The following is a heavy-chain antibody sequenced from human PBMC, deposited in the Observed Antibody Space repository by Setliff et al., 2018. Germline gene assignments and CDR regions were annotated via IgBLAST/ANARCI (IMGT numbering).Heavy chain of an antibody. J-gene: IGHJ6*03. D-gene: IGHD3-3*01. Sequence: ETLSLTCIVSGGSIGMTNHYWSWIRQPPGKGLEWIGYIYYSGSTNYNPSLKSRVTISVDPSKNQFSLKLSSVNAADTAVYYCARGIPAYDFWSGYYIGYYYYMDVWGKGTTVTVSS. V-gene: IGHV4-59*11. CDR2: IYYSGST. CDR1: GGSIGMTNHY. CDR3: ARGIPAYDFWSGYYIGYYYYMDV.